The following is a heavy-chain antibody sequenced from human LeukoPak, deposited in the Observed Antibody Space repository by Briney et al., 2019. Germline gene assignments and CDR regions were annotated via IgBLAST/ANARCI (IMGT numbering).Heavy chain of an antibody. D-gene: IGHD2-2*01. J-gene: IGHJ4*02. V-gene: IGHV3-30*04. Sequence: PGRSLRLSCAASGFTFSSYAMHWVRQAPGKGLEWVAVISYDGSNKYYADSVKSRFTISRDNSKNTLYLQMNSLRAEDTAVYYCARVVVPAAPPDYWGQGTLVTVSS. CDR2: ISYDGSNK. CDR1: GFTFSSYA. CDR3: ARVVVPAAPPDY.